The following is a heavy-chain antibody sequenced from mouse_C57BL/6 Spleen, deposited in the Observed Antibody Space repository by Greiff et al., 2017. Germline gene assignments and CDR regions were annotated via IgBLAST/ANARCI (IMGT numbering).Heavy chain of an antibody. CDR2: INPNNGGT. CDR1: GYTFPDYY. Sequence: EVQLQQSGPELVKPGASVKISCKASGYTFPDYYMNWVKQSHGKSLEWIGDINPNNGGTSYNQKFKGKATLTVDKSSSTAYMELRSLTSEDSAVYYCARANYYGSHYFDYWGQGTTLTVSS. CDR3: ARANYYGSHYFDY. V-gene: IGHV1-26*01. D-gene: IGHD1-1*01. J-gene: IGHJ2*01.